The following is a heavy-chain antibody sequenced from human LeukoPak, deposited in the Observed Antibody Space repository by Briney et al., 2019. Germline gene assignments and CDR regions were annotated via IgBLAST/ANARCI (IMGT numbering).Heavy chain of an antibody. J-gene: IGHJ4*02. CDR2: ISSSSSYI. Sequence: PGGSLRLSCAASGFTFDDYGMSWVRQAPGKGLEWVSSISSSSSYIYYADSVKGRFTISRDNAKNSLYLQMNSLRAEDTAVYYCARSVVVPAAIPPDYWGQGTLVTVSS. D-gene: IGHD2-2*01. V-gene: IGHV3-21*01. CDR1: GFTFDDYG. CDR3: ARSVVVPAAIPPDY.